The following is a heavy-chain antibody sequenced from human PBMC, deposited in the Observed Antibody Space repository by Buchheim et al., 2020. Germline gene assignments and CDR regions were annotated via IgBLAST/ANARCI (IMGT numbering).Heavy chain of an antibody. CDR3: ARDGVAEGLYFDY. CDR2: INQRGTEK. V-gene: IGHV3-7*01. Sequence: EVQLVESGGGLLQPGGFQRLTCVASGFSFSDYSMNWVRQAPGKGLEWVASINQRGTEKYYVDSVKGRFTVSRDNGKNSLYLQMNNLRAEDTAVYYCARDGVAEGLYFDYWGQGTL. J-gene: IGHJ4*02. CDR1: GFSFSDYS. D-gene: IGHD2-15*01.